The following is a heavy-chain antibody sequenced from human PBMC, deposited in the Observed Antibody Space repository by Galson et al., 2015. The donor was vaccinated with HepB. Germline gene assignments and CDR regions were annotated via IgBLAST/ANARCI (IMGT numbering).Heavy chain of an antibody. CDR2: IGKTSRGI. CDR3: VRWGSFDY. J-gene: IGHJ4*02. D-gene: IGHD3-16*01. Sequence: SLRLSCAASGFNFSAYSMNWVRQAPGEGLQWVSYIGKTSRGIYYTDSVKGRFTISRDNAKNSVTLQMNSLRVEDTAVYYCVRWGSFDYWGQGTLVTVSS. CDR1: GFNFSAYS. V-gene: IGHV3-48*01.